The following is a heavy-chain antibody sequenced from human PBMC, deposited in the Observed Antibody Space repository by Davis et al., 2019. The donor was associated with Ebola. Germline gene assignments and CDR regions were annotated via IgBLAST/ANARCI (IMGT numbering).Heavy chain of an antibody. CDR2: ISGSSTYT. D-gene: IGHD3-9*01. CDR1: GFTFSHYY. V-gene: IGHV3-11*06. Sequence: PGGSLRLSCAASGFTFSHYYMTWIRQAPGKGLQWVAYISGSSTYTNYADSVKGRFTISRDNAKNSVSLQMDSLRAEDTAVYYCATMTGSYRSYYFDYWGQGALVTVS. CDR3: ATMTGSYRSYYFDY. J-gene: IGHJ4*02.